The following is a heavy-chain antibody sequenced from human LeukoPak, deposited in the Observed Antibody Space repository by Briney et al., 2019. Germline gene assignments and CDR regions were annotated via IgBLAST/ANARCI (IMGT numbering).Heavy chain of an antibody. CDR3: TREESFHFDY. J-gene: IGHJ4*02. V-gene: IGHV3-7*03. CDR2: IKPDGSEK. CDR1: GLIFRDYW. D-gene: IGHD3-3*01. Sequence: GGSLRLSCVVSGLIFRDYWMTWVRQTPGKGPEWVATIKPDGSEKYYMDSVEGRLTVSRDNAKNSLYLQMNSLRAEDTAVYYCTREESFHFDYWGQGVLVTVSS.